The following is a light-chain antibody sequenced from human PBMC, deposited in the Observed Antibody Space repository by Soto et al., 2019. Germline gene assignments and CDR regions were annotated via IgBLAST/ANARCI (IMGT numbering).Light chain of an antibody. CDR3: QAWDSRNA. CDR1: KLGDKY. V-gene: IGLV3-1*01. Sequence: SYELTQPPSVSVSPGQTASITCSGDKLGDKYACWYQQKQGQSPVLVIYQDSKRPSGIPERFSGSNSGNTATLTISGTQAMDEADYYCQAWDSRNAFGGGTKLTVL. CDR2: QDS. J-gene: IGLJ2*01.